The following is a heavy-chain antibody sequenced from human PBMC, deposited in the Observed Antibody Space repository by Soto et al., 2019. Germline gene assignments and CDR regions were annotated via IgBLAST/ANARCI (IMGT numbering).Heavy chain of an antibody. V-gene: IGHV4-31*03. CDR3: ARGGGWGCTNGVCSPPFP. CDR1: GGSISSGGYY. J-gene: IGHJ5*02. D-gene: IGHD2-8*01. CDR2: IYYSGST. Sequence: QVQLQESGPGLVKPSQTLSLTCTVSGGSISSGGYYWSWIRQHPGKGLEWIGYIYYSGSTYYNPSLESRVTISVDTSKNQFSLKLSSVTAADTAVYYCARGGGWGCTNGVCSPPFPWGQGTLVTVSS.